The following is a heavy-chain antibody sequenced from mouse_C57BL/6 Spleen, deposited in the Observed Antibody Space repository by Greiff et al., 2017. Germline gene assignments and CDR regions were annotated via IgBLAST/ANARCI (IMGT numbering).Heavy chain of an antibody. Sequence: EVHLVESGGGLVKPGGSLKLSCAASGFTFSDYGMHWVRQAPEKGLEWVAYISSGSSTIYYADTVKGRFTISRDNAKNTLFLQMTSLRSEDTAMYYCARLGYGNYYAMDYWGQGTSVTVSS. CDR2: ISSGSSTI. J-gene: IGHJ4*01. CDR3: ARLGYGNYYAMDY. CDR1: GFTFSDYG. V-gene: IGHV5-17*01. D-gene: IGHD2-10*02.